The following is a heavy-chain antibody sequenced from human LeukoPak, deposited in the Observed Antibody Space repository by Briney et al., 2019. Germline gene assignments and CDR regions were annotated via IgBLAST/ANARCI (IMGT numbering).Heavy chain of an antibody. D-gene: IGHD3-22*01. V-gene: IGHV4-59*11. CDR1: GGSISSQY. Sequence: SETLSLTCTVSGGSISSQYWSWIRQPPGKGLEWIGYIYYSGSTNYNPSLKSRVTISVDTSKNQFSLKLSSVTAADTAVYYCATQDYYDSSGQARPAHYYYYMDVWGKGTTVTVSS. CDR3: ATQDYYDSSGQARPAHYYYYMDV. CDR2: IYYSGST. J-gene: IGHJ6*03.